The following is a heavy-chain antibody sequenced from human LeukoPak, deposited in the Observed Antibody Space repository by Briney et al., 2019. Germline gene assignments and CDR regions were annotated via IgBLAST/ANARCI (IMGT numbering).Heavy chain of an antibody. Sequence: SETLSLTCAVSGGSISSGGYSWSWIRQPPGKGLEWIGYIYHSGSTYYNPSLKSRVTISVDRSKNQFSLKLSSVTAADTAVYYCARGQLWFGELSNWFDPWGQGTLVTVSS. CDR2: IYHSGST. J-gene: IGHJ5*02. CDR1: GGSISSGGYS. CDR3: ARGQLWFGELSNWFDP. V-gene: IGHV4-30-2*01. D-gene: IGHD3-10*01.